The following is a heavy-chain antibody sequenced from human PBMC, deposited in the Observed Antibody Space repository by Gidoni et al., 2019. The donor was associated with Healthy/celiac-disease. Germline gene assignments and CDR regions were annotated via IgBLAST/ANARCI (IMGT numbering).Heavy chain of an antibody. CDR3: ARERYQWLVIRYFQH. CDR1: GFTLGSYA. CDR2: ISYDGSNK. D-gene: IGHD6-19*01. J-gene: IGHJ1*01. V-gene: IGHV3-30-3*01. Sequence: QVQLVESGGGVVQPGRSLTLSCAAPGFTLGSYAMHWVRQAPGKGLEWVAVISYDGSNKYYADSVKGRFTISRDNSKNTLYLKMNSLRAEDTAVYYCARERYQWLVIRYFQHWGQGTLVTVSS.